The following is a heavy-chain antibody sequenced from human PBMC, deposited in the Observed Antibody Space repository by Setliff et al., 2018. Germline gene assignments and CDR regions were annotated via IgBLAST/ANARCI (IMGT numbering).Heavy chain of an antibody. CDR2: IHHSGKA. CDR1: GFSISSVYY. J-gene: IGHJ5*02. V-gene: IGHV4-38-2*01. D-gene: IGHD3-22*01. CDR3: ARAHTWSLPNDNSGYPGWFDP. Sequence: SATLSLTCAVSGFSISSVYYWGWIRQPPGKGLEWIVNIHHSGKAYYNPSLKSRVTMSVDTSKNHVSLKLSSVTAADTAVYYCARAHTWSLPNDNSGYPGWFDPWGQGTLVTVSS.